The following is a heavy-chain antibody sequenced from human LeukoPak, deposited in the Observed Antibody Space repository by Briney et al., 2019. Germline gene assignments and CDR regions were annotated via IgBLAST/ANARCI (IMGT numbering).Heavy chain of an antibody. CDR3: AKDGWSTGYY. V-gene: IGHV3-23*01. CDR2: ISSSSSYI. D-gene: IGHD2-15*01. Sequence: PGGSLRLSCAASGFTFSSYAMSWVRQAPGKGLEWVSSISSSSSYIYYADSVKGRFTISRDNSKNTLYLQMNSLRAEDTAVYYCAKDGWSTGYYWGQGTLVTVSS. J-gene: IGHJ4*02. CDR1: GFTFSSYA.